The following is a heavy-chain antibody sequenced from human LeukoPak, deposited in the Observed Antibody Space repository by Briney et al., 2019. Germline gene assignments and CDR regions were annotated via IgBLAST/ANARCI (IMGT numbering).Heavy chain of an antibody. J-gene: IGHJ4*02. D-gene: IGHD5-24*01. CDR2: IYYSGST. V-gene: IGHV4-59*01. Sequence: SETLSLTCTVSGGSIRSYYWSWIRQPPGKGLEWIGYIYYSGSTNYNPSLKSRVTISVDTSKNQFSLKLSSVTAADTAVYYCARGRWLSNFDYWGQGTLVTVSS. CDR3: ARGRWLSNFDY. CDR1: GGSIRSYY.